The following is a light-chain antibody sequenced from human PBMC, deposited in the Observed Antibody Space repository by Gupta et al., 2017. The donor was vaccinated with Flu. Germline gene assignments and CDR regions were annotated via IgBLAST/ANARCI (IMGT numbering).Light chain of an antibody. V-gene: IGKV4-1*01. J-gene: IGKJ2*01. CDR1: QNLLYSSDNQNY. CDR2: WAS. CDR3: QQYYFVPYT. Sequence: TCKSSQNLLYSSDNQNYLAWYQHKPGQPPKLLIYWASTRESGVLDRFSGSGSGTDFTLTISSLQAEDVAVYYCQQYYFVPYTFGQGTKLEI.